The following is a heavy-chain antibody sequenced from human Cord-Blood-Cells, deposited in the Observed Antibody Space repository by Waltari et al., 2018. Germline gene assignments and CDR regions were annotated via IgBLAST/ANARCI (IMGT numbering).Heavy chain of an antibody. J-gene: IGHJ6*02. CDR3: ARDTLKSSTSCYVCGMDV. D-gene: IGHD2-2*01. Sequence: QVQLVESGGGVVQPGRSLRLSCAASGFTFSSYGMHWVRQAPGKGLEWVAVIRYDGSNKYYADSVKGRFTISRDNSKNTLYLQMNSLRAEDTAVYYCARDTLKSSTSCYVCGMDVWGQGTTVTVSS. CDR1: GFTFSSYG. V-gene: IGHV3-33*01. CDR2: IRYDGSNK.